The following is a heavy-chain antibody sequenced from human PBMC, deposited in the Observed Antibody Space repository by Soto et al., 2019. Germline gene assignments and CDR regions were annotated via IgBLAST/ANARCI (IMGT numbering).Heavy chain of an antibody. D-gene: IGHD3-22*01. CDR3: AGLYPYESSGYHLNY. Sequence: SETLSLTCAVYGGSFSGYYWSWIRQPPGKGQEWVGGIYYLGNTYYNPSLGSRVTISVDTSKNQYSLKLRSVTAADTAVFYCAGLYPYESSGYHLNYWGRGTLVTVSS. CDR1: GGSFSGYY. J-gene: IGHJ4*02. V-gene: IGHV4-34*01. CDR2: IYYLGNT.